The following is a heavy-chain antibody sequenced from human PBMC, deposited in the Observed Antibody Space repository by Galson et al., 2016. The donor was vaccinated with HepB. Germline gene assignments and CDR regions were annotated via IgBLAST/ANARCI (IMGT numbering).Heavy chain of an antibody. Sequence: SLRLSCAASGFSNRYWMHWVRQAPGKGLVWVSRIGGDGSSTSYADSVKGRFGISRDNAKNTLYLRMTSLTVEDTAVYFCARGSHYGMDVWGQGTTVTVSS. CDR2: IGGDGSST. CDR3: ARGSHYGMDV. CDR1: GFSNRYW. J-gene: IGHJ6*02. V-gene: IGHV3-74*01.